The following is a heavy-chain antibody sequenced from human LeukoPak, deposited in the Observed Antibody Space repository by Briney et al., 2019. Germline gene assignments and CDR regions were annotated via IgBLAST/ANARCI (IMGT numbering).Heavy chain of an antibody. CDR3: AKGSRDSRPYYFDF. Sequence: PGGSLRLSCAASGFTFSSYAMSWVRQAPGKGLEWVSAISGSGGSTYYADSVKGRLTISRDNSKNTLYPQMNSLRAEDTAVYYCAKGSRDSRPYYFDFWGQGTLVTVSS. CDR2: ISGSGGST. CDR1: GFTFSSYA. J-gene: IGHJ4*02. D-gene: IGHD3-10*01. V-gene: IGHV3-23*01.